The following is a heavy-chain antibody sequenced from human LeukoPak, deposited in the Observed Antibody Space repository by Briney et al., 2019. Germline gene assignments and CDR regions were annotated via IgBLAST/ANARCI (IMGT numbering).Heavy chain of an antibody. CDR1: GYTFTTYY. J-gene: IGHJ4*02. CDR3: ARDSVAVAGLHFDY. CDR2: INPSGGGT. V-gene: IGHV1-46*01. D-gene: IGHD6-19*01. Sequence: ASVKVSCKASGYTFTTYYMHWVRQAPGQGLVWMGLINPSGGGTRYAQKFQGRVTMTTDTSTSTAYMELRSLRSDDTAVYYCARDSVAVAGLHFDYWGQGTLVTVSS.